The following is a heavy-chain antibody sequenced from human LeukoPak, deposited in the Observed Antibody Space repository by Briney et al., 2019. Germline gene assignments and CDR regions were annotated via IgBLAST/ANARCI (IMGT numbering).Heavy chain of an antibody. V-gene: IGHV1-2*02. J-gene: IGHJ6*03. Sequence: ASVKVSCKASGYTFTGYYMRWVRQAPGQGLEWMGWINPNSGGTNYAQKFQGRVTMTRDTSISTAYMELSRLRSDDTAVYYCARVARGVFYMDVWGKGTTVTVSS. CDR1: GYTFTGYY. CDR3: ARVARGVFYMDV. CDR2: INPNSGGT. D-gene: IGHD3-10*01.